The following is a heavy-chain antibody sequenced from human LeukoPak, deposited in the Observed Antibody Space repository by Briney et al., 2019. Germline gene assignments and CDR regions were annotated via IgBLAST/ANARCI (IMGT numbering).Heavy chain of an antibody. Sequence: GRSLRLSCAASGFTFDDYAMHWVRQAPGKGLEWVSGISWNSGSIGYADSVKGRFTISRDNAKNSLYLQMNSLRAEDTALYYCAKGGSSGYYYDIDYWGQGTLVTVSS. V-gene: IGHV3-9*01. J-gene: IGHJ4*02. CDR1: GFTFDDYA. CDR3: AKGGSSGYYYDIDY. CDR2: ISWNSGSI. D-gene: IGHD3-22*01.